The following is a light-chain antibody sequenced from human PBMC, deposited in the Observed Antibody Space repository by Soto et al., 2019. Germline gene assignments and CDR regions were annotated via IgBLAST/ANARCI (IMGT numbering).Light chain of an antibody. CDR1: TSDIASYNL. V-gene: IGLV2-14*01. CDR3: SSYTSKSSLI. J-gene: IGLJ2*01. CDR2: EVR. Sequence: QSALTQPASVSGSPGQSITISCTGTTSDIASYNLVSWYQQHPGRAPQLIIYEVRNRPSGISFRFSGSKSGNTASLTISGLQAEDEADYYCSSYTSKSSLIFGGGTKVTVL.